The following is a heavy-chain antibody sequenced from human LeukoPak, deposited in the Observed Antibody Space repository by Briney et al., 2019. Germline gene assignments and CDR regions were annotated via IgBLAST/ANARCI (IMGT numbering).Heavy chain of an antibody. J-gene: IGHJ4*02. CDR1: GYTFTSYD. Sequence: GASVKVSCKASGYTFTSYDINWVRQATGQGLEWMGWMNPNSGNTGYAQKFQGRVTMTRNTSLSTAYMELSSLRSEDTAVYYCARSDCSSTSCQFDYWGQGTLVTVSS. CDR2: MNPNSGNT. V-gene: IGHV1-8*01. CDR3: ARSDCSSTSCQFDY. D-gene: IGHD2-2*01.